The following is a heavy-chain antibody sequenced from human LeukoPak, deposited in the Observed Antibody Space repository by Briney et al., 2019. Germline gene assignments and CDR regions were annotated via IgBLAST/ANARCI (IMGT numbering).Heavy chain of an antibody. CDR2: ISSSSSYI. CDR1: GFTFSSYS. D-gene: IGHD2-2*01. CDR3: ARDYCSSTSCYFDY. Sequence: GGSLRLSCAASGFTFSSYSMNRVRQAPGKGLEWVSSISSSSSYIYYADSVKGRFTISRDNAKNSLYLQMNSLRAEDTAVYYCARDYCSSTSCYFDYWGQGTLVTVSS. J-gene: IGHJ4*02. V-gene: IGHV3-21*01.